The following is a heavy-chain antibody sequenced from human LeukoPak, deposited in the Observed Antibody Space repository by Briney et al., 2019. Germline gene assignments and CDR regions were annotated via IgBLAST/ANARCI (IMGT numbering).Heavy chain of an antibody. CDR2: IYSGGAT. CDR1: GFXVSSNF. D-gene: IGHD6-6*01. J-gene: IGHJ4*02. V-gene: IGHV3-66*01. CDR3: ATRGRSSSGHGFSLDC. Sequence: GGSLRLSCAASGFXVSSNFMNWVRQAPGKGLEWVSPIYSGGATYYADSVKGRFTISRDNSKNTLYLQMNSLRAEDTAVYYCATRGRSSSGHGFSLDCWGQGTLVTVSS.